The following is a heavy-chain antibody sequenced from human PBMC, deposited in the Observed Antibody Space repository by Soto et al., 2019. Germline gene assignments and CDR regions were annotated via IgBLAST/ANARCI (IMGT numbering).Heavy chain of an antibody. CDR2: IYISGST. V-gene: IGHV4-4*07. J-gene: IGHJ6*02. D-gene: IGHD2-8*01. Sequence: QMQLQESGPGPVKPSETLSLTCTVSGGSISTSYWSWIRQPAGRGLEWIGRIYISGSTNYNPSLKSRVTMSLATSKNQFSLKVTSVTAADTAVYYCARAGVGNHYCMDVWGQGTTVTVSS. CDR1: GGSISTSY. CDR3: ARAGVGNHYCMDV.